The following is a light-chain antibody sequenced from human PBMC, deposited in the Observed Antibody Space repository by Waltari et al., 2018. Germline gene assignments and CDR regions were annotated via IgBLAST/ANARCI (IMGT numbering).Light chain of an antibody. CDR3: QQLNSYPRGT. J-gene: IGKJ3*01. V-gene: IGKV1-9*01. Sequence: SASVGDRVTITCRASQGISSYLAWYQQKPGKAPKLLIYAASTLQSGVPSRFSGSGSGTEFTLTISSLQPEDFATYYCQQLNSYPRGTFGPGTKVDIK. CDR2: AAS. CDR1: QGISSY.